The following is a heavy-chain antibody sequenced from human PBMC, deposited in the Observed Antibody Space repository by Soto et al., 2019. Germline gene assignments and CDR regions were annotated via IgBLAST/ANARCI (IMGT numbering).Heavy chain of an antibody. CDR1: GFTFSSYD. Sequence: EVQLLESGGGLVQPGGSLRLSCAASGFTFSSYDMSWVRQAPGKGLEWVSAISGSGGSAYYADSVKGRFTISRDNSKNPLHGQMNSLRAEDTAIYYCAKEDEAWTIGYFDIWGQGTMVTVSS. CDR2: ISGSGGSA. J-gene: IGHJ3*02. D-gene: IGHD3-22*01. V-gene: IGHV3-23*01. CDR3: AKEDEAWTIGYFDI.